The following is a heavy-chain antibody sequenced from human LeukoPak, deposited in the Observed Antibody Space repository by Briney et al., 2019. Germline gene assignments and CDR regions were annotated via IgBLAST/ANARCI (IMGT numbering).Heavy chain of an antibody. CDR2: ISTTGSTI. CDR3: ARDRSSSGYYPFDY. CDR1: GFIFSSYS. J-gene: IGHJ4*02. D-gene: IGHD3-22*01. Sequence: GSLRLSCAASGFIFSSYSMNWVRQAPGKGLEWVSYISTTGSTIYYADSVKGRFTISRDNAKNSLHLQMNSLRDEDTAVYYCARDRSSSGYYPFDYWGQGTLVTVSS. V-gene: IGHV3-48*02.